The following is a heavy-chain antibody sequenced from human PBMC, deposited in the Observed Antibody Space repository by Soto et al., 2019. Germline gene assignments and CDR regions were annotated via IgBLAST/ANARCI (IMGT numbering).Heavy chain of an antibody. D-gene: IGHD3-10*01. Sequence: PSETLSLTCTVSGGSISSSSYYWGWIRQPPGKGLEWIGSIYYSGSTYYNPSLKSRVTISVDTSKNQFSLKLSSVTAADTAVYYCARHWSMVRVPYYFDYWGQGTLVTVSS. CDR1: GGSISSSSYY. V-gene: IGHV4-39*01. CDR2: IYYSGST. J-gene: IGHJ4*02. CDR3: ARHWSMVRVPYYFDY.